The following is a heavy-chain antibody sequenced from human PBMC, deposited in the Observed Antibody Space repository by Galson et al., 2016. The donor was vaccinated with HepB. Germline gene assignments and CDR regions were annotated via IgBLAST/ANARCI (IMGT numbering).Heavy chain of an antibody. Sequence: SPRLSCADSGFTFNTYGMNWVRQASGKGLEWVSYISSASSIKYYADSVKGRFTISRDNARHSLYLEMNSLRGEDTAMYYCARDYVPGAWGQGVLVTVSS. D-gene: IGHD3-10*01. CDR1: GFTFNTYG. CDR2: ISSASSIK. J-gene: IGHJ5*02. CDR3: ARDYVPGA. V-gene: IGHV3-48*04.